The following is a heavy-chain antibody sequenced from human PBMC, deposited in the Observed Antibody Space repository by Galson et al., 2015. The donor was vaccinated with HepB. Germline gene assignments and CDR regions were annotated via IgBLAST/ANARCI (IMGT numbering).Heavy chain of an antibody. J-gene: IGHJ4*02. Sequence: SLRLSCAASGFTFKTSWMSWVRQAPGKGLEWVANIKPDGSESHYVDSVKGRFTFSRDNAKNSLYLQLNSLRVDDTAVYYCATHGGWAFYYWGQGVLVTVSS. V-gene: IGHV3-7*01. D-gene: IGHD3-10*01. CDR1: GFTFKTSW. CDR2: IKPDGSES. CDR3: ATHGGWAFYY.